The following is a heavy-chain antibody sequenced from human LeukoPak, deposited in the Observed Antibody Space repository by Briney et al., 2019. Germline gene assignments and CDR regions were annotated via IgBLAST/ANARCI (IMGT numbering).Heavy chain of an antibody. V-gene: IGHV3-43*02. J-gene: IGHJ4*01. CDR2: ISGDGGST. D-gene: IGHD2-15*01. CDR3: SKDISLGR. CDR1: GVSFDDYA. Sequence: GGSLRLSCAASGVSFDDYAMHWVRQAPGKGLEWVSVISGDGGSTYYADSVKGRFTISRDNSKNSLYLQMNCLRTEDTALYYFSKDISLGRRGPGTL.